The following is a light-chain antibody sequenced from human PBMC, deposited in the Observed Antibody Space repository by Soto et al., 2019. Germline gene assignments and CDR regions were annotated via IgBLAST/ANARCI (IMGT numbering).Light chain of an antibody. CDR2: DND. J-gene: IGLJ1*01. CDR3: GTWDSSLGAYV. CDR1: SSNIAHNY. Sequence: QSVLTQPPSMSAAPAQKVTISCSGSSSNIAHNYVSWFQQLPGTAPKLLIYDNDQRLSGIPDRFSASKSGTSATLAITGLQPGDGAEYYCGTWDSSLGAYVFGTGAKVTVL. V-gene: IGLV1-51*01.